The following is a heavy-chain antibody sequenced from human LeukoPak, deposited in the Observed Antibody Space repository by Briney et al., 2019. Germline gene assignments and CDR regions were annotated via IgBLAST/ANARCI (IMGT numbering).Heavy chain of an antibody. V-gene: IGHV5-51*01. Sequence: GESLKISCKVSGYSFTCNWIGWVRQMPGKGLEWMGIIYPGDSDTRYSPSFQGQVTISADKSISTAYLQWSSLKASDTDMYYCASHYRYHVSYYACDIWGQGTMVTVSS. CDR2: IYPGDSDT. CDR1: GYSFTCNW. J-gene: IGHJ3*02. D-gene: IGHD1-26*01. CDR3: ASHYRYHVSYYACDI.